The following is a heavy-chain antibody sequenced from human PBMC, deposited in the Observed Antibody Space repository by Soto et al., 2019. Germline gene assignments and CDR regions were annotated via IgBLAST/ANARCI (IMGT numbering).Heavy chain of an antibody. CDR1: GFTFSSYA. CDR2: IGGSGGGT. CDR3: AKEGTMTTVTDNYCDP. Sequence: EVQLLESGGGLVQPGGSLRLSCAASGFTFSSYAMSWVRQAPGKRLEWVSAIGGSGGGTYYADSVKGRFTISRDNYKNSLYLQMNSLRAEDTAVYYCAKEGTMTTVTDNYCDPWGQGTLVTVSS. J-gene: IGHJ5*02. D-gene: IGHD4-17*01. V-gene: IGHV3-23*01.